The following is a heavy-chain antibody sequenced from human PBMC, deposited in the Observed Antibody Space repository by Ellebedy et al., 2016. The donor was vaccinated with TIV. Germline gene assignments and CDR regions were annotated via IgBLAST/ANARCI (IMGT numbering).Heavy chain of an antibody. Sequence: GESLKISXAASGFTFSSYGMHWVRQAPGKGLEWVAVISYDGSNKYYADSVKGRFTISRDNSKNTLYLQMNSLRAEDTAVYYCAKALPSSSSWFVQQWLIPYFDYWGQGTLVTVSS. CDR1: GFTFSSYG. CDR2: ISYDGSNK. CDR3: AKALPSSSSWFVQQWLIPYFDY. D-gene: IGHD6-13*01. J-gene: IGHJ4*02. V-gene: IGHV3-30*18.